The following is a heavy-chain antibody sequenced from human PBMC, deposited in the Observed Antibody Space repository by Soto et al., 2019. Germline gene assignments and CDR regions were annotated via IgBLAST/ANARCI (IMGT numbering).Heavy chain of an antibody. D-gene: IGHD2-15*01. CDR3: ARGSTLYCSGGSCYSAEYFQH. CDR2: INAGNGNT. Sequence: VKVSCKASGYTFTSYAMHWVRQAPGQRLEWMGWINAGNGNTKYSQKFQGRVTITRDTSASTAYMELSSLRSEDTAVYYCARGSTLYCSGGSCYSAEYFQHWGQGTLVTVSS. J-gene: IGHJ1*01. CDR1: GYTFTSYA. V-gene: IGHV1-3*01.